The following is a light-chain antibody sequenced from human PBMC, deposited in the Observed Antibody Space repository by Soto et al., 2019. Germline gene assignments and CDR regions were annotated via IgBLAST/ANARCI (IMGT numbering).Light chain of an antibody. V-gene: IGLV1-40*01. CDR2: GNN. CDR3: QSHDNSLSGVV. CDR1: SSNIGAGYD. Sequence: QSVLTQPPSVSGAPGQRVTISCAGSSSNIGAGYDVHWYQQVPGTAPKLLIYGNNNRPSGVPDRFSGSKSGTSASLAITGLQAEDEADYYCQSHDNSLSGVVFGGGTKLTVL. J-gene: IGLJ2*01.